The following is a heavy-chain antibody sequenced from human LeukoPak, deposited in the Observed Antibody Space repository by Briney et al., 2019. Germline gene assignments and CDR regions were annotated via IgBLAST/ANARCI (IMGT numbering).Heavy chain of an antibody. D-gene: IGHD7-27*01. V-gene: IGHV1-8*01. CDR2: MSPNSGDT. CDR3: ARGPPNWGYDY. J-gene: IGHJ4*02. Sequence: ASVKVSCKASGYTFTSYDFNWVRQATGQRPEWMGWMSPNSGDTGYAQKFQDRVTMTRNTSISTAYIELSSLRSDDTAVYYCARGPPNWGYDYWGPGTLVTVSS. CDR1: GYTFTSYD.